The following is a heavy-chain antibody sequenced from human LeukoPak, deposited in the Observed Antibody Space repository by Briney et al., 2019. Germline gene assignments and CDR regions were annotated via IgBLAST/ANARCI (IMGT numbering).Heavy chain of an antibody. Sequence: PSETLSLTCTVSGGSISSYYWSWIRQPPGKGLEWIGYIYYSGSTNYNPSLKSRVTISVDTSKNQFSLKLSSVTAADTAVYYCARDQDFWSGQRWFDPWGQGTLVTVPS. D-gene: IGHD3-3*01. CDR3: ARDQDFWSGQRWFDP. CDR2: IYYSGST. J-gene: IGHJ5*02. V-gene: IGHV4-59*01. CDR1: GGSISSYY.